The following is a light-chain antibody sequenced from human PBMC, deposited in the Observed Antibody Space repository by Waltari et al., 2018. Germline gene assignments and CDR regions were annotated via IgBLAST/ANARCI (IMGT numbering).Light chain of an antibody. V-gene: IGKV4-1*01. Sequence: DAVMPQSPDTLAESPGGGATLTCRSSQSGSVNSKNLLVWYQQKPGQPPKLLISRASTRESGVPDRFSGSGSGTDFTLTISSLQTEDVAVYYCQQHYTTPFTFGQGTKLEIK. CDR1: QSGSVNSKNL. CDR2: RAS. CDR3: QQHYTTPFT. J-gene: IGKJ2*01.